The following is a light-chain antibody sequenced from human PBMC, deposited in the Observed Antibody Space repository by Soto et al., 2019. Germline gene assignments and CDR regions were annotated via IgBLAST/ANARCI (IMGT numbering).Light chain of an antibody. Sequence: QSVLTQPPSVSGAPGQRVTISCTGSSSNIGAGYAVNWYQQLPGTAPKLLIYVNSNRPSGVPERFSGSKSGTSASLAITGLQAEDEADYYCQSYDSSLGHVVFGGGTKVTVL. CDR2: VNS. CDR1: SSNIGAGYA. V-gene: IGLV1-40*01. J-gene: IGLJ2*01. CDR3: QSYDSSLGHVV.